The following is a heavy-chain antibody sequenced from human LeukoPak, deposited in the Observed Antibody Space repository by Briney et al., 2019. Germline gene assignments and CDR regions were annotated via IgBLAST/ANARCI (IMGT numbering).Heavy chain of an antibody. V-gene: IGHV3-30-3*01. CDR2: ISYDGSNK. Sequence: GGSLRLSCAVSGFTFSSYAMHWVRQAPGKGLEWVAVISYDGSNKYYADSVKGRFTISRDNSKNTLYLQMNSLRAEDTAVYYCARPGAYSSSDDAFDIWGQGTMVTVSS. D-gene: IGHD6-6*01. CDR1: GFTFSSYA. J-gene: IGHJ3*02. CDR3: ARPGAYSSSDDAFDI.